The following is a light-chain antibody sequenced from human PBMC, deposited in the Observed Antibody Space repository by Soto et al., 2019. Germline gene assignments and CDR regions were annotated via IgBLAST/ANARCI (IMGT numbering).Light chain of an antibody. J-gene: IGKJ5*01. Sequence: EIVMMQAPATLSVSPGERSTLSCRASQSVSSNLAWYQQKPGQAPXXLXXGASTRATGIPARFSGSGSGTEFTLTINSLQSEEFAVYYCQQYNNWPPQITFGQGTRLEIK. CDR3: QQYNNWPPQIT. CDR2: GAS. CDR1: QSVSSN. V-gene: IGKV3-15*01.